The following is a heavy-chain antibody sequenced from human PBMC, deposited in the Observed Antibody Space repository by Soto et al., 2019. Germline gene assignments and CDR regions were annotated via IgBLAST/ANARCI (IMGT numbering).Heavy chain of an antibody. V-gene: IGHV3-23*01. CDR1: GFTFSSYA. Sequence: PGGSLRLSCAASGFTFSSYAMSWVRQAPGKGLEWVSAICGSGGSTYYADSVKGRFTISRDNSKNTLYLQMNSLRAEDTAVYYCAKDRNTAPWDIVVVPAALYNWFDPWGQGTLVTVSS. CDR2: ICGSGGST. J-gene: IGHJ5*02. CDR3: AKDRNTAPWDIVVVPAALYNWFDP. D-gene: IGHD2-2*01.